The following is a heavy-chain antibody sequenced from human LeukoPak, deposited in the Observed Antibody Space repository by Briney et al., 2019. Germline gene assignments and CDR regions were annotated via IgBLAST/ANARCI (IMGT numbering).Heavy chain of an antibody. Sequence: DPSETLSLTCTVSGGSISSYYWSWIRQPPGKGLEWIGYIYYSGSTNYNPSLKSRVTISVDTSKNQFSLKLSSVTAADTAVYYCARDRGMWGYSGYDYFYYDSSGYYAFDIWGQGTMVTVSS. V-gene: IGHV4-59*01. CDR3: ARDRGMWGYSGYDYFYYDSSGYYAFDI. D-gene: IGHD3-22*01. CDR2: IYYSGST. J-gene: IGHJ3*02. CDR1: GGSISSYY.